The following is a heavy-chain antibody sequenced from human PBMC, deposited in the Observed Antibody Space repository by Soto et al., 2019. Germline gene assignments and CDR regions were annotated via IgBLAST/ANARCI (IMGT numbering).Heavy chain of an antibody. D-gene: IGHD1-1*01. CDR2: IYSGGNT. CDR1: GFTFSRNY. CDR3: ARVPFSQMEYVPWYFDL. J-gene: IGHJ2*01. V-gene: IGHV3-53*03. Sequence: EVQLVESGGRLIQPGGSLRLSCAASGFTFSRNYMSWVRQPPGKGLEWVSTIYSGGNTHYVDSVTGRFTISRDNSKNTLYLQMNSLRVEDTAVYYCARVPFSQMEYVPWYFDLRGRGTLVIVSS.